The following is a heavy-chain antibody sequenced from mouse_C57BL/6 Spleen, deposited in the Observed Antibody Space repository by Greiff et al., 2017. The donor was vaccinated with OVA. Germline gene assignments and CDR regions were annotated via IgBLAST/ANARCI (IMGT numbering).Heavy chain of an antibody. CDR1: GYAFSSYW. J-gene: IGHJ3*01. CDR3: AMGGYDAWFAY. D-gene: IGHD2-2*01. Sequence: QVHVKQSGAELVKPGASVKISCKASGYAFSSYWMNWVKQRPGKGLEWIGQIYPGDGDTNYNGKFKGKATLTADKSSSTAYMQLSSLTSEDSAVYFCAMGGYDAWFAYWGQGTLVTVSA. CDR2: IYPGDGDT. V-gene: IGHV1-80*01.